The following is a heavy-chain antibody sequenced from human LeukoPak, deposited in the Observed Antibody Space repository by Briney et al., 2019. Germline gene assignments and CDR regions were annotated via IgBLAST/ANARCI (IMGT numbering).Heavy chain of an antibody. CDR1: GYTFTSYG. V-gene: IGHV1-18*01. CDR3: ARDPGTRDYGDYYFDY. CDR2: ISAYNGNT. Sequence: PGASVKVSCKASGYTFTSYGISWVRQAPGQGLEWMGWISAYNGNTNYAQKLQGRVTMTTDTSTSTAYMELRSLRSDDTAVYYCARDPGTRDYGDYYFDYWAREPWSPSPQ. D-gene: IGHD4-17*01. J-gene: IGHJ4*02.